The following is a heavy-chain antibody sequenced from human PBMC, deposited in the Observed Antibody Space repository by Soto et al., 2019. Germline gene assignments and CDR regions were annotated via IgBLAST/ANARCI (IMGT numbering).Heavy chain of an antibody. CDR2: TYYRSKWYN. D-gene: IGHD1-7*01. CDR3: AGTTSHQWYYMDV. V-gene: IGHV6-1*01. Sequence: QVPLQESGPGLVKPSQTLSLTCAISGDSVSSNSAAWNWIRQSPSRGLEWLGRTYYRSKWYNDYAVSVRSRITVNPDTSKNQFSLQLTSVTPEDTAVYYCAGTTSHQWYYMDVWGKGTTVTVSS. J-gene: IGHJ6*03. CDR1: GDSVSSNSAA.